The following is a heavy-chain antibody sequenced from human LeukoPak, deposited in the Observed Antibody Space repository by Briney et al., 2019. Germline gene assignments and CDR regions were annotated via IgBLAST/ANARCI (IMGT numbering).Heavy chain of an antibody. CDR2: ISGSGGST. CDR1: GFTFSSYA. D-gene: IGHD2-15*01. CDR3: AKAVGYCSGGSYYHLIDY. Sequence: GGSLRLSCAASGFTFSSYAMSWVRQAPGKGLEWVSAISGSGGSTYYADSVKGRFTISRDNSKNTLYLQMNSLRAEDTAVYYCAKAVGYCSGGSYYHLIDYWGQGTLVTVSS. J-gene: IGHJ4*02. V-gene: IGHV3-23*01.